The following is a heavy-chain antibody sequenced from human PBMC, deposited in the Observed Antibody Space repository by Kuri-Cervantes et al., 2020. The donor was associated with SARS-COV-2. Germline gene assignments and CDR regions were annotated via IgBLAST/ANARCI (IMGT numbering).Heavy chain of an antibody. CDR1: GYTFTSYY. D-gene: IGHD3-22*01. CDR2: FDPEDGET. J-gene: IGHJ4*02. V-gene: IGHV1-24*01. CDR3: ALHGGYYSLFFDY. Sequence: ASVKVSCKASGYTFTSYYMHWVRQVPGKGLEWMGGFDPEDGETIYAQKFQGRVTMTEDTSTDTAYMELSSLRSEDTAVYYCALHGGYYSLFFDYWGQGTLVTVSS.